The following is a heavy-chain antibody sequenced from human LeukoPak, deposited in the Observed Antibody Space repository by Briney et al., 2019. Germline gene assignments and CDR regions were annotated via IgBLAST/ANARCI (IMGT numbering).Heavy chain of an antibody. Sequence: PSETLSLTCTVSGGSISSYYWSWIRQPPGKGLEWIGYIYYSGSTNYNPSLKSRVTISVDTSKNQFSLKLSSVTAADTAVYYCARQPGYYDSSGNPWFDPWGQGTLVTVSS. CDR3: ARQPGYYDSSGNPWFDP. J-gene: IGHJ5*02. CDR1: GGSISSYY. CDR2: IYYSGST. D-gene: IGHD3-22*01. V-gene: IGHV4-59*08.